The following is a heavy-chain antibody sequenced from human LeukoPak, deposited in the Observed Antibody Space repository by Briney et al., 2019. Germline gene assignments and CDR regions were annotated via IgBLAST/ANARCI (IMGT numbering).Heavy chain of an antibody. Sequence: GKSLRLSCAASGFTFSNYAMHWVRQAPGKGLEWVSLISSGGTYEYYADSVKGRFTISRDNSKNTLYLQLNSLRAEDTAVYYCARDSTYYYDSGSSGPHYDDGGQGTLVTASS. CDR3: ARDSTYYYDSGSSGPHYDD. CDR2: ISSGGTYE. D-gene: IGHD3-10*01. CDR1: GFTFSNYA. V-gene: IGHV3-30*01. J-gene: IGHJ4*02.